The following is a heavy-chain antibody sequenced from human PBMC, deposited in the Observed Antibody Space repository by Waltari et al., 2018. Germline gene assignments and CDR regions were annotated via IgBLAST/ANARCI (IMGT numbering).Heavy chain of an antibody. CDR1: GYTFSNYG. Sequence: QVQLVQSGAEVKKPGASVQVSCRTSGYTFSNYGCSWVRQAPGQGLEWMGWISSNEGETNHAQKIQGKVTIRTDTSTNTAYMELTSLRSDDTAVYYCARDRRTSLAQSTYYFDYWGQGTLVTVSS. J-gene: IGHJ4*02. V-gene: IGHV1-18*01. CDR3: ARDRRTSLAQSTYYFDY. CDR2: ISSNEGET. D-gene: IGHD4-17*01.